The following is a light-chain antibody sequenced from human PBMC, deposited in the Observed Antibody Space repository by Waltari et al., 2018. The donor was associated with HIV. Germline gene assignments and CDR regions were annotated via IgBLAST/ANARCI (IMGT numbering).Light chain of an antibody. CDR2: GNN. V-gene: IGLV1-40*01. CDR1: SPNNWALARFD. Sequence: QSVLTQPPSVSGAPGQRVTISCTGSSPNNWALARFDVHWYQQLPGTAPNLLIYGNNNRPSGVPDRFSGSRSGTSASLAITGLQAEDEAHYYCQSYDSSLSGSVFGGGTKLTVL. J-gene: IGLJ3*02. CDR3: QSYDSSLSGSV.